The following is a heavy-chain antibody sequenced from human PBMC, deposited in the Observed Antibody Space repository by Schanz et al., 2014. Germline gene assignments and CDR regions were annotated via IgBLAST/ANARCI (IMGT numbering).Heavy chain of an antibody. Sequence: QVQLAHSGAEVKKPGSSMKVSCKASGGSFNSYTINWVRQAPGHGREWMVRIIPLLGIADYAQKFQGRVTITADRSTSTAYMELSSPRSEDTAVYYCARGYGDSPADFWRQGTLVTVSS. V-gene: IGHV1-69*02. CDR2: IIPLLGIA. CDR3: ARGYGDSPADF. CDR1: GGSFNSYT. D-gene: IGHD4-17*01. J-gene: IGHJ4*02.